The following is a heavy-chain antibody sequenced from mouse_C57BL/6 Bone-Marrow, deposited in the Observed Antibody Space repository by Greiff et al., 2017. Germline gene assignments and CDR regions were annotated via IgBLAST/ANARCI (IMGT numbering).Heavy chain of an antibody. CDR2: INPGSGGT. J-gene: IGHJ1*03. Sequence: QVQLQQSGAELVRPGTSVKVSCKASGYAFTDYLIEWVKQRPGQGLEWIGVINPGSGGTNYNEKFKGKATLTADTSSSTAYVQLSSLTSEDSAVYFCVYAGCPYWYFDVWGTGTTVTVSS. V-gene: IGHV1-54*01. D-gene: IGHD2-3*01. CDR3: VYAGCPYWYFDV. CDR1: GYAFTDYL.